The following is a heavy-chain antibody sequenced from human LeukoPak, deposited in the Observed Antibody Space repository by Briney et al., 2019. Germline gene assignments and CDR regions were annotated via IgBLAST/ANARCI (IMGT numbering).Heavy chain of an antibody. CDR2: IGSSGSNI. CDR1: GFTFSDYY. V-gene: IGHV3-11*04. CDR3: AREGLYYYDSSGYYAHY. Sequence: GGSLRPSCAASGFTFSDYYMSWIRQAPGKGLEWVSYIGSSGSNIYYADSVKGRFTISRDNAKNSLYLQKNSLRAEDTAVYYCAREGLYYYDSSGYYAHYWGQGTLVTVSS. D-gene: IGHD3-22*01. J-gene: IGHJ4*02.